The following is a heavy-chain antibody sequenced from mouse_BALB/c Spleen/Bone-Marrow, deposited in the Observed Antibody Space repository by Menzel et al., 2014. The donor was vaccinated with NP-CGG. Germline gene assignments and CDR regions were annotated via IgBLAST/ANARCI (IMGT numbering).Heavy chain of an antibody. CDR2: ISSGGSYT. V-gene: IGHV5-6*01. CDR1: GFTFSSYG. CDR3: ARHDYDEENFDY. D-gene: IGHD2-4*01. J-gene: IGHJ2*01. Sequence: EVKLMESGGDLVKPGGSLKLSCAASGFTFSSYGMSWVRQTPGKRLEWVATISSGGSYTYYPDSVKGRFTISRDNAKNTLYLQMSSLKSEDTAMYYCARHDYDEENFDYWGQGTTLTVSS.